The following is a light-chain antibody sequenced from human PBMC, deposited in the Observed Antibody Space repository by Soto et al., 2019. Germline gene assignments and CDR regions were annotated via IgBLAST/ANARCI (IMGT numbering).Light chain of an antibody. V-gene: IGKV1-17*03. J-gene: IGKJ1*01. CDR1: QDISNH. CDR2: VAS. Sequence: DIQMTQSPSAMSASVGDRVTITCRASQDISNHVAWFQQKAGKVPKRLIYVASSLQSGVPSRFSGSGSGTEFTLTISSLQPEDFATYYCLQHNSYPRTLGQGTKVEIK. CDR3: LQHNSYPRT.